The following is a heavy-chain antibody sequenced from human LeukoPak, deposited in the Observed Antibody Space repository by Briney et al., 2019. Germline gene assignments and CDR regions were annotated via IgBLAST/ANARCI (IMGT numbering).Heavy chain of an antibody. CDR3: ARVAAEVVGVPGAIGFGWLRRDYYYMDV. CDR2: ISAYKVNT. CDR1: LYTFTSNG. V-gene: IGHV1-18*01. D-gene: IGHD2-2*02. Sequence: GASVKVSCKASLYTFTSNGISWVRQAPGQRLEWMGWISAYKVNTNYEQKLQGRVTMTTDTSTRTAYMELRSLRSDDTAVYYCARVAAEVVGVPGAIGFGWLRRDYYYMDVWGKGTTVTVSS. J-gene: IGHJ6*03.